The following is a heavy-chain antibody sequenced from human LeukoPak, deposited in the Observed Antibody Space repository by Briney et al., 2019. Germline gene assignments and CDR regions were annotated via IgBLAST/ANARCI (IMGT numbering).Heavy chain of an antibody. CDR2: IWYDGSDK. CDR1: GFTFSSYG. V-gene: IGHV3-33*01. D-gene: IGHD3-3*01. Sequence: GGSLRLSCAASGFTFSSYGMPWVRQAPGKGLEWVAIIWYDGSDKYYADSVKGRFTVSRDNTQNTLYLQINNLRAEDTAVYYCARDDAALRIFDYWGQGPLVTVSS. J-gene: IGHJ4*02. CDR3: ARDDAALRIFDY.